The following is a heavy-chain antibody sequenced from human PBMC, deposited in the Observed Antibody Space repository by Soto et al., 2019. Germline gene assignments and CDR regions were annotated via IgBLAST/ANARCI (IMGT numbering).Heavy chain of an antibody. CDR1: GGSLSGATYS. CDR2: IFPSGTT. V-gene: IGHV4-30-2*01. Sequence: LSLTCGVSGGSLSGATYSWNWIRQPPGKGLEWIGYIFPSGTTYYNPSLKSRVTISIDISKNQFSLSLRSLTAADTAVYYCARSREFDYWSQGTLVTVSS. J-gene: IGHJ4*02. CDR3: ARSREFDY.